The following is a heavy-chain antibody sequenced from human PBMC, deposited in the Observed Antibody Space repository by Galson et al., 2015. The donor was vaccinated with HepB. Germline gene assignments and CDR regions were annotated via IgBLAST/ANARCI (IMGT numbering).Heavy chain of an antibody. Sequence: SLRLSCAASGFTVSSNYMSWVRQAPGKGLEWVSVIYSGGSTYYADSVKGRFTISRDNSKNTLYLQMNSLRAEDTAVYYCASTFGELTFGAFDIWGQGTMVTVSS. D-gene: IGHD3-10*01. CDR1: GFTVSSNY. CDR3: ASTFGELTFGAFDI. V-gene: IGHV3-53*01. J-gene: IGHJ3*02. CDR2: IYSGGST.